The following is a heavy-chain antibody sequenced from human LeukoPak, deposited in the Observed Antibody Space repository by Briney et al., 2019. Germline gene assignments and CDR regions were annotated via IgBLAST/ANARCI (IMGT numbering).Heavy chain of an antibody. V-gene: IGHV1-2*02. Sequence: GASVKVSCKASGYSFTDYYLHWVRQAPGQGLEWMGWINPKNGATGYAQKFQGRVTMTRDTSSSTAYMEVERLSSDARALHHCARPPDSLCRAGCSFNYLDPWGQGSLVTVSS. CDR3: ARPPDSLCRAGCSFNYLDP. CDR2: INPKNGAT. CDR1: GYSFTDYY. J-gene: IGHJ5*02. D-gene: IGHD2-21*02.